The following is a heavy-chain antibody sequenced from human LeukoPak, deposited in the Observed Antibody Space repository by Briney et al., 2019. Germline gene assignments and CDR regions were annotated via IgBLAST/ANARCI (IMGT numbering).Heavy chain of an antibody. V-gene: IGHV3-23*01. CDR3: AEVKTGHEEKNILGFDY. J-gene: IGHJ4*02. CDR2: ISGSGGST. Sequence: GGSLRLSCAASGFTFSSYAMSWVRQAPGKGLEWVSAISGSGGSTYYADSVKGRFTISRDNSKNTLYLQMNSLGAEDTAVYYCAEVKTGHEEKNILGFDYWGQGTLVTVSS. D-gene: IGHD2/OR15-2a*01. CDR1: GFTFSSYA.